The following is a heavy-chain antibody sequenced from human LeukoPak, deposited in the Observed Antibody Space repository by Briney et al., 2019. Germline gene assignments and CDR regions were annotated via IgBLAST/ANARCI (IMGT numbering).Heavy chain of an antibody. J-gene: IGHJ4*02. CDR2: FDPEGGET. Sequence: ASVKVSCKVSGYTLTELSMHWVRQAPGEGLEWMGGFDPEGGETIYAQKFQGRVTMTKDTSTDTAYMELSSLRSEDTAVYYCATVSGIVATKYYFDYWGQGTLVTVSS. V-gene: IGHV1-24*01. CDR3: ATVSGIVATKYYFDY. CDR1: GYTLTELS. D-gene: IGHD5-12*01.